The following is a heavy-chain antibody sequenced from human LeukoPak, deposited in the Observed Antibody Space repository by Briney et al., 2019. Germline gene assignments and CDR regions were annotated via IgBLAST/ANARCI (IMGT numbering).Heavy chain of an antibody. V-gene: IGHV3-30*18. Sequence: GGSLRLSCAASGFTFSSYAMHWVRQAPGKGLEWVAVISFDGSNTYYADSVKGRFTISRDNSKNTLYLQMNSLRAEDTAVYYCAKERVDWRYFDYWGQGTLVTVSS. CDR3: AKERVDWRYFDY. D-gene: IGHD3-9*01. J-gene: IGHJ4*02. CDR2: ISFDGSNT. CDR1: GFTFSSYA.